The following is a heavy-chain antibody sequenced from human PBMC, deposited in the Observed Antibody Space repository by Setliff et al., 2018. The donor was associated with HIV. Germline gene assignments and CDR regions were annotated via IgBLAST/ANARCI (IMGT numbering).Heavy chain of an antibody. CDR2: IRYDGSNK. Sequence: GGSLRLSCAASGFTFSSYGMHWVRQAPGKGLEWVAFIRYDGSNKYYADSVKGRFTISRDYAKNSVYRQMNSLRAADTAVYYCAKGSQEQWLVPGRLNYFDYWGQGTLVTVSS. CDR1: GFTFSSYG. CDR3: AKGSQEQWLVPGRLNYFDY. D-gene: IGHD6-19*01. V-gene: IGHV3-30*02. J-gene: IGHJ4*02.